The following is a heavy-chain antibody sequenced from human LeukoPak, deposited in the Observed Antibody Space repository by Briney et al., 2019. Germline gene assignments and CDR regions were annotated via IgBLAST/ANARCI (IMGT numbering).Heavy chain of an antibody. CDR1: GFTFSSYE. J-gene: IGHJ4*02. V-gene: IGHV3-7*01. Sequence: GGSLRLSCAASGFTFSSYEMNWVRQAPGKGLGWVANIKQDGSEKYYVDSVKGRFTISRDNAKNSLYLQMNSLRAEDTAVYYCARAKKAGYSSSYDYWGQGTLVTVSS. CDR2: IKQDGSEK. CDR3: ARAKKAGYSSSYDY. D-gene: IGHD6-13*01.